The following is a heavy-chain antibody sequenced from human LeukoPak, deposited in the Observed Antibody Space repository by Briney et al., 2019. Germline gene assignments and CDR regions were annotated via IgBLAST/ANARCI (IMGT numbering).Heavy chain of an antibody. Sequence: GGSLRLSCAASEFTFSNYWMSWVRQAPGKGLEWVANIKQAGSEKYYADFVKGRFTISRDNAKNSLYLEMNSLRAEDTAVYYCARVKDITMVRGVIRYYYGMDVWGQGTTVTVSS. CDR3: ARVKDITMVRGVIRYYYGMDV. J-gene: IGHJ6*02. D-gene: IGHD3-10*01. V-gene: IGHV3-7*05. CDR2: IKQAGSEK. CDR1: EFTFSNYW.